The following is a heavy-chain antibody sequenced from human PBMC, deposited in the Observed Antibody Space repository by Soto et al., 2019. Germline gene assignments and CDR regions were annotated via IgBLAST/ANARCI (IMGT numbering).Heavy chain of an antibody. CDR1: GGSISSGDYY. D-gene: IGHD2-21*02. J-gene: IGHJ5*02. CDR3: ARAMVVTQNWFDP. Sequence: QVQLQESGPGLVKPSQTLSLTCTVSGGSISSGDYYWSWIRQPPRKGLEWIGYIYYSGSTYYNPSLKSRVTISVDTSKNQFSLKLSSVTAADTAVYYCARAMVVTQNWFDPWGQGTLVTVSS. CDR2: IYYSGST. V-gene: IGHV4-30-4*01.